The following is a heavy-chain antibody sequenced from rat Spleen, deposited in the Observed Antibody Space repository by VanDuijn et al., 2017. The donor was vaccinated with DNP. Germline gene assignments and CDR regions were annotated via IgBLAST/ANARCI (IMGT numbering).Heavy chain of an antibody. V-gene: IGHV2-6*01. J-gene: IGHJ2*01. CDR2: ISSGGST. CDR1: GFTFSDST. D-gene: IGHD1-3*01. CDR3: TRAQNYGSPDY. Sequence: VQLVESGGGLVQPGRSLKLSCAASGFTFSDSTMAWVRQPPGKVLEWIAAISSGGSTYYNSGLKSRLSISRDTSKSQVFLKMNSLQTEDTAIYYCTRAQNYGSPDYWGQGVMVTVSS.